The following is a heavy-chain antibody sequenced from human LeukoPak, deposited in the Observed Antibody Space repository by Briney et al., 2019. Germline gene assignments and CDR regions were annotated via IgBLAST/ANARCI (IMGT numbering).Heavy chain of an antibody. J-gene: IGHJ4*02. D-gene: IGHD5-18*01. CDR3: ARRGYSYATAYFDY. CDR1: GGSISSGGYS. CDR2: IYHSGST. V-gene: IGHV4-30-2*01. Sequence: PSETLSLTCAVSGGSISSGGYSWSSIRQPPGKGLEWIGYIYHSGSTYYNPSLKSRVTISVDRSKNQFSPELNSVTAADTAVYYCARRGYSYATAYFDYWGQGALVTVSS.